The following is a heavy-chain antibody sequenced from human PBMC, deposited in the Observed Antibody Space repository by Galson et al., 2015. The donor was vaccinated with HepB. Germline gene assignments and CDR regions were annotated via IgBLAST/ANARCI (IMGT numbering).Heavy chain of an antibody. CDR2: ISSSSSYI. V-gene: IGHV3-21*01. J-gene: IGHJ6*03. D-gene: IGHD6-13*01. Sequence: SLRLSCAASGFTFSSYSMNWVRQAPGKGLEWVSSISSSSSYIYYADSVKGRFTISRDNAKNSLYLQMNSLRAEDTAVYYCARVADSSSWYFGGYKTYYMDVWGKGTTVTVS. CDR3: ARVADSSSWYFGGYKTYYMDV. CDR1: GFTFSSYS.